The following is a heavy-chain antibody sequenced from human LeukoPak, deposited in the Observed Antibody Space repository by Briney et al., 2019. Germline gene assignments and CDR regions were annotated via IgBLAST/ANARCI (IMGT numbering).Heavy chain of an antibody. D-gene: IGHD6-19*01. J-gene: IGHJ4*02. CDR2: MNPNSGNT. V-gene: IGHV1-8*03. Sequence: GASVKVSCKASGYTFTSYDINWVRQATGQGLEWMGWMNPNSGNTGYAQKFQGRVTITRNTSISTAYMELSSLRSEDTAVYYCARGRKWLASLGYWGQGTLVTVSS. CDR3: ARGRKWLASLGY. CDR1: GYTFTSYD.